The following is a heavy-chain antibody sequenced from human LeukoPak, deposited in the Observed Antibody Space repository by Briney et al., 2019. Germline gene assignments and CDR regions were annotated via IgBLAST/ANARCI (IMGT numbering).Heavy chain of an antibody. CDR3: ARAYDFWSGYYLRNWFDP. CDR2: INHSGST. D-gene: IGHD3-3*01. Sequence: SETLSLTCAVYGGSFSGYYWSWIRQPPGKGLEWIGEINHSGSTNYNPSLKSRVTISVDTSKNQFSLKLSSVTAADTAVYYCARAYDFWSGYYLRNWFDPWGQGTLVTVSS. V-gene: IGHV4-34*01. J-gene: IGHJ5*02. CDR1: GGSFSGYY.